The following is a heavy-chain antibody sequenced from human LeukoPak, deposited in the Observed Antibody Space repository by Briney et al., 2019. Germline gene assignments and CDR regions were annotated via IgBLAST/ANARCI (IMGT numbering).Heavy chain of an antibody. Sequence: PGGSLRLSCAASGFTFSRYSINWVRQAPGKGLEWVSYISGSGGSILYADSVKGRCTISRDNAKNSLYLQMDNLREEDTAVYYCAREPRDSDSWVDYWGQGTLVTVSS. V-gene: IGHV3-48*02. CDR1: GFTFSRYS. D-gene: IGHD2-15*01. CDR2: ISGSGGSI. J-gene: IGHJ4*02. CDR3: AREPRDSDSWVDY.